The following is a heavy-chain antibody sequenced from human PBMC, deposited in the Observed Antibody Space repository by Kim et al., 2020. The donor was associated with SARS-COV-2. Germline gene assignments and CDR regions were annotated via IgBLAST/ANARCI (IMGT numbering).Heavy chain of an antibody. CDR3: ASFLGYYFDY. Sequence: STYYNPSLKSRVTISVDTSKNQFSLKLSSVTAADTAVYYCASFLGYYFDYWGQGTLVTVSS. V-gene: IGHV4-39*01. J-gene: IGHJ4*02. CDR2: ST.